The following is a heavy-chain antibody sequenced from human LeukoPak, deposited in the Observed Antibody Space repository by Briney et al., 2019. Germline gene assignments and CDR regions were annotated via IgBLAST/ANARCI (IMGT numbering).Heavy chain of an antibody. D-gene: IGHD3-22*01. CDR2: ISYDGSNK. CDR1: GFTFSSYA. Sequence: GGSLRLSCAASGFTFSSYAMHWVRQAPGKGLEWVAVISYDGSNKYYADSVKGRFTISRDNSKNTLYLQMNSLRAEDTAVYYCARDLGDSSGYYYSPIDYWGQGTLVTVSS. CDR3: ARDLGDSSGYYYSPIDY. V-gene: IGHV3-30-3*01. J-gene: IGHJ4*02.